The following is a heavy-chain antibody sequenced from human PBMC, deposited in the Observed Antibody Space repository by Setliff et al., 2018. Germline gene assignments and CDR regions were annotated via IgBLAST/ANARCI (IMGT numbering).Heavy chain of an antibody. CDR3: ARSLVGATYSVYFDY. CDR1: GYSFSNFW. CDR2: IYPGVSPT. V-gene: IGHV5-51*01. D-gene: IGHD1-26*01. J-gene: IGHJ4*02. Sequence: PGESLKISYKGSGYSFSNFWIGWVLQMPGKGLEWRGIIYPGVSPTRYSPSFQGQVTMSADKSINTAYLQLRNLQASDTAIYYCARSLVGATYSVYFDYWGQGALVTVSS.